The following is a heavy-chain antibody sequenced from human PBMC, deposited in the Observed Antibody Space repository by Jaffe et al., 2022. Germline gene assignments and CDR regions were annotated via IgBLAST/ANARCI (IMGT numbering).Heavy chain of an antibody. Sequence: EVQLVESGGGLVQPGGSLRLSCAASGFTFSSYEMNWVRQAPGKGLEWVSYISSSGSTIYYADSVKGRFTISRDNAKNSLYLQMNSLRAEDTAVYYCARDRSGYSSGWYGNYFDYWGQGTLVTVSS. V-gene: IGHV3-48*03. J-gene: IGHJ4*02. D-gene: IGHD6-19*01. CDR3: ARDRSGYSSGWYGNYFDY. CDR2: ISSSGSTI. CDR1: GFTFSSYE.